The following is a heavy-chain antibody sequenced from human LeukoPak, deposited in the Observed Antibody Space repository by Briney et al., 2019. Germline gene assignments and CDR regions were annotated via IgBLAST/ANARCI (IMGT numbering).Heavy chain of an antibody. D-gene: IGHD4-23*01. V-gene: IGHV3-66*02. CDR1: GFSVGSHY. Sequence: GGSLRLSCAASGFSVGSHYMTWVRQAPGQGLEWVSVIYIDGSTYYADSVEGRFTISRDNTKNTLYLQMNSLRPEDTAVYYCAKLPVYWGQGALVTVSS. CDR3: AKLPVY. J-gene: IGHJ4*02. CDR2: IYIDGST.